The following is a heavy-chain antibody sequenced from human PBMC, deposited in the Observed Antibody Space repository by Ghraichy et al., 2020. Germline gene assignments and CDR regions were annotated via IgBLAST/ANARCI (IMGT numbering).Heavy chain of an antibody. J-gene: IGHJ6*02. CDR1: GGSISSYY. V-gene: IGHV4-59*01. CDR2: IYYSGST. Sequence: SETLSLTCTVSGGSISSYYWSWIRQPPGKGLEWIGYIYYSGSTNYNPSLKSRVTISVDTSKNQFSLKLSSVTAADTAVYYCASALEWLPYYGMDVWGQGTTVTVSS. D-gene: IGHD3-3*01. CDR3: ASALEWLPYYGMDV.